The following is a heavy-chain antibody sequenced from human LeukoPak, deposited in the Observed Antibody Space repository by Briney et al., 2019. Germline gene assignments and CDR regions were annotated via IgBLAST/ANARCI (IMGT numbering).Heavy chain of an antibody. CDR1: GFTFSSYA. CDR2: ISGSGGST. V-gene: IGHV3-23*01. Sequence: GGSLRLSCAASGFTFSSYAMSWVRQAPGKGLEWVSAISGSGGSTYYADSVKGRFTISRDNSKNTLYLQMNSLRAEDTAVYYCAKDRVKRITMIVVVTLDYWGQGTLVTVSS. J-gene: IGHJ4*02. CDR3: AKDRVKRITMIVVVTLDY. D-gene: IGHD3-22*01.